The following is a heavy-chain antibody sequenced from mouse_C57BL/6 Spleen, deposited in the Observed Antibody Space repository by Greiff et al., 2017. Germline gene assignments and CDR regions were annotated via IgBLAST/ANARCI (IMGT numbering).Heavy chain of an antibody. Sequence: EVQLQQSGPELVKPGASVKISCKASGYTFTDYYMNWVKQSHGKSLEWIGDINPNNGGTSYNQKFKGKATLTVDKSSSTAYMELRSLTSEDSAVYYCAIRYYYGSSWYFDVWGTGTTVTVSS. CDR3: AIRYYYGSSWYFDV. J-gene: IGHJ1*03. D-gene: IGHD1-1*01. CDR2: INPNNGGT. V-gene: IGHV1-26*01. CDR1: GYTFTDYY.